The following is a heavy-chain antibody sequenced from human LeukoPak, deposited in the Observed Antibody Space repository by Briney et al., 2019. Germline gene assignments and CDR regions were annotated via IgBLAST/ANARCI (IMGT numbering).Heavy chain of an antibody. Sequence: GGSLRLSYAASGFTFSSYAMHWVRQAPGKGLEWVAVISYDGSNRYYADSVKGRFTISRDNSKNTLYLQMNSLRAEDTAVYYCASLRSGWFAFDYWGQGTLVTVSS. J-gene: IGHJ4*02. D-gene: IGHD6-19*01. V-gene: IGHV3-30-3*01. CDR1: GFTFSSYA. CDR3: ASLRSGWFAFDY. CDR2: ISYDGSNR.